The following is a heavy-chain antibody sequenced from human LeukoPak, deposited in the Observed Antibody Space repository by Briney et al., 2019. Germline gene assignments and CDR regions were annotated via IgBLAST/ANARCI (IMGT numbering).Heavy chain of an antibody. J-gene: IGHJ4*02. V-gene: IGHV3-30*02. Sequence: GGSLRLSCAASGFTFSSYGMHWVRQAPGKGLEWVAFIRYDGSNKYYADSVKGRFTISRDNSKNTLYLQMNSLRAEDTAVYYCAKIGDFWSGYYTGRDSFDYWGQGTLVTVSS. CDR3: AKIGDFWSGYYTGRDSFDY. D-gene: IGHD3-3*01. CDR1: GFTFSSYG. CDR2: IRYDGSNK.